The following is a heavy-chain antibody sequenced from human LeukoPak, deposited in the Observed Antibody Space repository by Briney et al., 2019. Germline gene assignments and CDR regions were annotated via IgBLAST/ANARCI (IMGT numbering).Heavy chain of an antibody. CDR1: GFTFSSYG. CDR3: ARDGEVPAAIEGFEAYGMDV. CDR2: IWYDGSNK. J-gene: IGHJ6*02. D-gene: IGHD2-2*01. Sequence: GGSLRLSCAASGFTFSSYGMHWVRQAPDKGLEWVAVIWYDGSNKYYADSVKGRFTISRDNSKNTLYLQMNSLRAEDTAVYYCARDGEVPAAIEGFEAYGMDVWGQGTTVTVSS. V-gene: IGHV3-33*01.